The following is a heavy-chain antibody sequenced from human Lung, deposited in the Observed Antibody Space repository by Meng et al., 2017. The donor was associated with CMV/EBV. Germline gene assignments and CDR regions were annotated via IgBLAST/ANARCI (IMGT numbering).Heavy chain of an antibody. D-gene: IGHD6-19*01. J-gene: IGHJ4*02. V-gene: IGHV3-23*01. CDR1: GFTFRTYA. Sequence: GESLRLSCAASGFTFRTYAMSWVRQVPGKGLEWVSSISGSGGTTHYVDSVKGRFTISKDTSRDTLYLQMNSLRAEDTAVYYCAKELHSGWSYYFDYWGQGXLVTVSS. CDR3: AKELHSGWSYYFDY. CDR2: ISGSGGTT.